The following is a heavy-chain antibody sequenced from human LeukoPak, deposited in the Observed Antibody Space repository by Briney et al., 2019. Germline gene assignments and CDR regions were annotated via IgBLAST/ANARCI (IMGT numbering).Heavy chain of an antibody. CDR1: GFTFSSYA. J-gene: IGHJ4*02. D-gene: IGHD2-2*01. Sequence: GGSLRLSCAASGFTFSSYAMSWVRQAPGKGLEWVSAISGSGGSTYYADSVKGRFTISRDNSKNTLYLQMNSLRAEDTAVYYCAKDPPNTGRRNIVVVPAAIARGGQGTLVTVSS. V-gene: IGHV3-23*01. CDR2: ISGSGGST. CDR3: AKDPPNTGRRNIVVVPAAIAR.